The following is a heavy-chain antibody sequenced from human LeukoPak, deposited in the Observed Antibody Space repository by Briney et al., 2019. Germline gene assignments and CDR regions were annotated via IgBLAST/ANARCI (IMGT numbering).Heavy chain of an antibody. D-gene: IGHD4-17*01. CDR1: GFTFSSYW. J-gene: IGHJ4*02. CDR3: ARPADYGGFEY. Sequence: GGSLRLSCGASGFTFSSYWMHWVRQAPGKGLVWVSRINNDGSSTTYADSVRGRFTISRDNAKNTLNLQMNSLRAEDTAVYYCARPADYGGFEYWGQGTLVTVSS. CDR2: INNDGSST. V-gene: IGHV3-74*01.